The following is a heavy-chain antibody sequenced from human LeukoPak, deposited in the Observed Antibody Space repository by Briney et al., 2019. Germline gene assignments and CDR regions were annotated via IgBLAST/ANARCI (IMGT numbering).Heavy chain of an antibody. CDR3: ARGRRGYYYGSGTPEKYYYYMDV. D-gene: IGHD3-10*01. J-gene: IGHJ6*03. Sequence: SETLSLTCTVSGDSISGFYWSWIRQPPGKGLEWIGYIYYSGSTNYNPSLKSRVTISVDTSKNQFSLKLSSVTAADTAVYYCARGRRGYYYGSGTPEKYYYYMDVWGKGTTVTISS. CDR2: IYYSGST. CDR1: GDSISGFY. V-gene: IGHV4-59*01.